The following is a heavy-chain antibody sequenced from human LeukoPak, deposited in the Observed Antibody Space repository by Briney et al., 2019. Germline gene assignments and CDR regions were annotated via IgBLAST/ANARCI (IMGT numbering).Heavy chain of an antibody. CDR2: MNPNSGNT. CDR1: GYTFTSYD. CDR3: ARRGEYSGYDSGDYFDY. Sequence: ASVKVSCKASGYTFTSYDINWVRQATGQGLEWMGWMNPNSGNTGYAQEFQGRVTMTRNTSISTAYMELSSLRSEDTAVYYCARRGEYSGYDSGDYFDYWGQGTLVTVSS. J-gene: IGHJ4*02. V-gene: IGHV1-8*01. D-gene: IGHD5-12*01.